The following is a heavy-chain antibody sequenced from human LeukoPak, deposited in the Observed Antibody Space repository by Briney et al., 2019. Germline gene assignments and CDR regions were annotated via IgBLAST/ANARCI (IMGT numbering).Heavy chain of an antibody. CDR2: INAYNGNT. J-gene: IGHJ4*02. Sequence: ASVKVSCKASGYTFTSCGISWVRQAPGQGLEWMGWINAYNGNTNYAQNLQGRVTMTTDTSTSTAYMEPRSLRSDDTAVYYCARGPVRGLIIVGNYFDYWGQGTLVTVSS. D-gene: IGHD3-10*01. V-gene: IGHV1-18*01. CDR1: GYTFTSCG. CDR3: ARGPVRGLIIVGNYFDY.